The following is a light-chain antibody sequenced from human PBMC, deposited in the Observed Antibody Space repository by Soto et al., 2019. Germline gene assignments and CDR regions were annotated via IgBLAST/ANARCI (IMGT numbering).Light chain of an antibody. Sequence: DIVLTQSPGTLSLSPGERATLSCRASQSINNRYLAWYQQKPGQAPRLLIYAASSRATGIPDRFSGSGSGTDFTLTISRLEPEDFAVYYCQQFGSSPGFTFGHGTKVDIK. V-gene: IGKV3-20*01. CDR2: AAS. CDR3: QQFGSSPGFT. J-gene: IGKJ3*01. CDR1: QSINNRY.